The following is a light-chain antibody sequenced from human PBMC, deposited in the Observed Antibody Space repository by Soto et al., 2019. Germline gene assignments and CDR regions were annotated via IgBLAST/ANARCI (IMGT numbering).Light chain of an antibody. V-gene: IGKV3-20*01. CDR2: GAS. J-gene: IGKJ5*01. CDR1: QSVSSSY. CDR3: QQYGSSPST. Sequence: EIVLTQSPGTLSLSPGERATLSCRASQSVSSSYLAWYQQKPGQAPRLFIYGASSRETGIPDRFSGSGSGTDCTRTISRLEPEDFEVDYCQQYGSSPSTFGQGTRLE.